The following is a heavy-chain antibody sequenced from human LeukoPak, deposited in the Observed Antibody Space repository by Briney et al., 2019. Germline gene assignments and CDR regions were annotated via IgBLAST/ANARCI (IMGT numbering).Heavy chain of an antibody. Sequence: GGSLRLSCAASGFIFSNYGMNWVRQAPGKGLEWVSVVSGSGGSTYYADSVKGRFTISRDNSKNTLYLQMNSLSAEDTAVYYCAKGGSGSSWGQGTLVTVSS. D-gene: IGHD1-26*01. CDR3: AKGGSGSS. J-gene: IGHJ5*02. CDR2: VSGSGGST. CDR1: GFIFSNYG. V-gene: IGHV3-23*01.